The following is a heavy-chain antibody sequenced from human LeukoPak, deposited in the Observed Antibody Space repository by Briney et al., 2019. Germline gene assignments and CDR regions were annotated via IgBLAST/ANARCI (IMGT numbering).Heavy chain of an antibody. Sequence: SETLSLTCTVSGGSISSSSYYWGWIRQPPGTGLEWIGSIYYSGSTYYNPSLKSRVSISVDTSKNQFSLKLSSVTAADTAVYYCAREGKYYYGSGSYSRERDFAYWGQGTLVTVSS. D-gene: IGHD3-10*01. CDR2: IYYSGST. CDR3: AREGKYYYGSGSYSRERDFAY. J-gene: IGHJ4*02. CDR1: GGSISSSSYY. V-gene: IGHV4-39*07.